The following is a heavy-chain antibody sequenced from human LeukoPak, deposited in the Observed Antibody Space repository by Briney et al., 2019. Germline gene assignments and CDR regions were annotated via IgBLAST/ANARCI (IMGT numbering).Heavy chain of an antibody. J-gene: IGHJ3*02. CDR2: IYYSGST. V-gene: IGHV4-30-4*01. Sequence: SQTLSLTCTVSGGSISSGDYYWSWIRQPPGKGLEWIGYIYYSGSTNYNPSLKSRVTISVDTSRNQFSLRLDSVTAADTAVYYCARGFCIRANCYRCASDIWGHGTVVTVSS. CDR3: ARGFCIRANCYRCASDI. D-gene: IGHD2-21*02. CDR1: GGSISSGDYY.